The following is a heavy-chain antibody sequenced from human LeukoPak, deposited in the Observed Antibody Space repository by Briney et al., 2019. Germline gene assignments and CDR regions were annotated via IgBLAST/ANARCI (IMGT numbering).Heavy chain of an antibody. J-gene: IGHJ5*02. V-gene: IGHV4-39*07. CDR3: ARVDPDNWFDP. Sequence: PSGTLSLTCTVSGGSISSSSYYWGWIRQPPGKGLEWIGSIYYSGSTYYNPSLKSRVTISVDTSKNQFSLKLSSVTAADTAVYYCARVDPDNWFDPWGQGTLVTVSS. D-gene: IGHD3-9*01. CDR1: GGSISSSSYY. CDR2: IYYSGST.